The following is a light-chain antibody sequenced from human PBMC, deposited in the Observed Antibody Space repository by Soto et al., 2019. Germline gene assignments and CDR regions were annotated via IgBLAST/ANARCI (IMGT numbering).Light chain of an antibody. J-gene: IGKJ2*01. CDR2: GAS. CDR1: QSVSSN. CDR3: XXYNNWPPYT. Sequence: EIVMTQSPATLSVSPGERATLSCRASQSVSSNLAWYQQKPGQAPRLLIYGASTRATGIPARFSGSGSGTEXXXTXXSLQSEDFAVYYXXXYNNWPPYTFGQGTKLEIK. V-gene: IGKV3-15*01.